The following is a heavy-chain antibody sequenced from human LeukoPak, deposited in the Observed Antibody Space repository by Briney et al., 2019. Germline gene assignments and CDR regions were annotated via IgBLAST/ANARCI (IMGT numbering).Heavy chain of an antibody. CDR2: INHSGST. J-gene: IGHJ6*02. CDR3: ARGGDDYYGSGPPYYYYGMDV. Sequence: SETLSLTCAVYGGSFSGYYWSWIRQPPGKGLEWIGEINHSGSTNYNPSLKSRVTISVDTSKNQFSLKLSSVTAADTAVYYCARGGDDYYGSGPPYYYYGMDVWGQGTTVTVSS. D-gene: IGHD3-10*01. V-gene: IGHV4-34*01. CDR1: GGSFSGYY.